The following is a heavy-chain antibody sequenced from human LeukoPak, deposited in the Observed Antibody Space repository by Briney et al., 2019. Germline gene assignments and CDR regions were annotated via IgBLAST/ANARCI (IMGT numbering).Heavy chain of an antibody. J-gene: IGHJ6*02. CDR3: ARVGGNYGPLYYYYYGMDV. D-gene: IGHD4-11*01. CDR2: INPSGGST. CDR1: GYTFTSYD. Sequence: ASVKVSCKASGYTFTSYDINWVRQAPRQGLEWMGIINPSGGSTSYAQKFQGRVTMTRDTSTSTVYMELSSLRSEDTAVYYCARVGGNYGPLYYYYYGMDVWGQGTTVTVSS. V-gene: IGHV1-46*01.